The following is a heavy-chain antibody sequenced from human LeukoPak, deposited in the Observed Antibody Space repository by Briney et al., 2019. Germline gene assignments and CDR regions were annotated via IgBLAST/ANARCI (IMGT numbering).Heavy chain of an antibody. CDR3: ARDYYDSSGGLYYYYMDV. Sequence: SETLSLTCTVSGYSISSGYYWGWIRQPPGKGLEGIGNIYHSGSTYYNPSLKSRVTISVDTSKDQFSLKLSSVTAADTAVYYCARDYYDSSGGLYYYYMDVWGKGTTVTVSS. D-gene: IGHD3-22*01. J-gene: IGHJ6*03. CDR2: IYHSGST. V-gene: IGHV4-38-2*02. CDR1: GYSISSGYY.